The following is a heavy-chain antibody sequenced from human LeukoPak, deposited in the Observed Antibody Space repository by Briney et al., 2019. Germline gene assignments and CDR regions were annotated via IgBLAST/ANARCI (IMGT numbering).Heavy chain of an antibody. J-gene: IGHJ4*02. Sequence: GGSLRLSCAASGFIFSTYGLHWVRQAPGKGLEWVAVIFSDGYTKYYAASVKDRFTISGDNSKNTLYLHMNSLIPGDTGVYYCARASGPFDFWGQGTLLTVSS. D-gene: IGHD3-10*01. CDR3: ARASGPFDF. CDR2: IFSDGYTK. CDR1: GFIFSTYG. V-gene: IGHV3-33*01.